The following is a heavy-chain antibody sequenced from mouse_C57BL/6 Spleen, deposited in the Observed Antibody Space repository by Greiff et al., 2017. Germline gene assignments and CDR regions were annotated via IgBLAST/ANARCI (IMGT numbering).Heavy chain of an antibody. V-gene: IGHV2-4*01. J-gene: IGHJ1*03. CDR2: IWSGGST. CDR1: GFSLTSYG. Sequence: VKLVESGPGLVQPSQSLSITCTVSGFSLTSYGVHWVRQPPGKGLEWLGVIWSGGSTDYNAAFISRLSISKDNSKSQVFYKMNSLQADDTAIYYGAKNDRDYYGSSYYWYFDVWGTGTTVTVSS. CDR3: AKNDRDYYGSSYYWYFDV. D-gene: IGHD1-1*01.